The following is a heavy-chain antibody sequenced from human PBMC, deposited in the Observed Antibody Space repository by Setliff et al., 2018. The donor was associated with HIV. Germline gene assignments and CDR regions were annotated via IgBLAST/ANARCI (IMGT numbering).Heavy chain of an antibody. CDR3: ASKVYCTNGVCLDAFDI. Sequence: PSETLSLTCTVSGGSISSYYWSWIRQPPGKGLEWIGYIYYSGSTNYNPSLKSRVTISVDTSKNQFSLKLSSVTAADTAVYYCASKVYCTNGVCLDAFDIWGQGTMVTVSS. V-gene: IGHV4-59*01. CDR1: GGSISSYY. CDR2: IYYSGST. D-gene: IGHD2-8*01. J-gene: IGHJ3*02.